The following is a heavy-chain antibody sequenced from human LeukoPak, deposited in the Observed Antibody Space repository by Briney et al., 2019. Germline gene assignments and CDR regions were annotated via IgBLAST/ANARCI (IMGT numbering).Heavy chain of an antibody. D-gene: IGHD3-22*01. CDR3: ARDLDDSSGYYYWFDP. V-gene: IGHV1-8*01. CDR1: GYTFTSYD. CDR2: MNPNSGNT. J-gene: IGHJ5*02. Sequence: ASVKVSCKAPGYTFTSYDINWVRQATGQGLEWMGWMNPNSGNTGYAQKFQGRVTMTRNTSISTAYMELSSLRSEDTAVYYCARDLDDSSGYYYWFDPWGQGTLVTVSS.